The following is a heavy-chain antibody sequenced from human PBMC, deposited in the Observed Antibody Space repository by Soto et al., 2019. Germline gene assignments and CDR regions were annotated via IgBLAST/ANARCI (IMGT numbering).Heavy chain of an antibody. CDR3: ARWASSGYYYSFDY. J-gene: IGHJ4*02. CDR2: IKQDGSEK. V-gene: IGHV3-7*03. Sequence: GGSLRLSCAASGFTFSSYWMSWVRQAPGKGLEWVANIKQDGSEKYYVDSVKGRFTISRDNAKNSLYLQMNSLRAEDTAVYYCARWASSGYYYSFDYWGQGTLVTVYS. CDR1: GFTFSSYW. D-gene: IGHD3-22*01.